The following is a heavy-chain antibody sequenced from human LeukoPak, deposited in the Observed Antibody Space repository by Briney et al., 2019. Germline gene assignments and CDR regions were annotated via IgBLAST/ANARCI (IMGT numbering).Heavy chain of an antibody. CDR2: IYYSGST. Sequence: SQTLSLTCTVSGGSISGGGYYWSWIRQHPGKGLEWIWYIYYSGSTYYNPSLKSRVTISVDTSKNQFSLKLSSVTAADTAVYYCETSTTVTIAWFDPWGQGTLVTVSS. V-gene: IGHV4-31*03. J-gene: IGHJ5*02. CDR3: ETSTTVTIAWFDP. CDR1: GGSISGGGYY. D-gene: IGHD4-17*01.